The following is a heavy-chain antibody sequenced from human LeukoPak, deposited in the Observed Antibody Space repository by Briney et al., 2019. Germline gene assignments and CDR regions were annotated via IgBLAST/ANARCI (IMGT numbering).Heavy chain of an antibody. J-gene: IGHJ5*02. CDR1: GYTFTGYT. CDR2: INPNSGGT. V-gene: IGHV1-2*02. D-gene: IGHD3-16*01. CDR3: ARTGGDHGWFDP. Sequence: GASVKVSCKASGYTFTGYTLHWVRQAPGQGLEWMGWINPNSGGTHYAEKFQGRVTMTRDTSINTAYMELRRLRSDDTAVYHCARTGGDHGWFDPWGQGTLVTVSS.